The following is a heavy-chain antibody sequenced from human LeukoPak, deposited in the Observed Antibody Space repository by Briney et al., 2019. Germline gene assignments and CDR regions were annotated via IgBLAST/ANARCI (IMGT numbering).Heavy chain of an antibody. CDR3: AAGPYDSSGYLHPHYYYYGMDV. J-gene: IGHJ6*02. D-gene: IGHD3-22*01. CDR2: ISAYNGNT. CDR1: GYTFTSYG. Sequence: ASVKVSCKASGYTFTSYGISWVRQAPGQGLEWMGWISAYNGNTNYAQKLQGRVTMTTDTSTSTAYMELRSLRSDDTAVYYCAAGPYDSSGYLHPHYYYYGMDVWGQGTTVTVPS. V-gene: IGHV1-18*01.